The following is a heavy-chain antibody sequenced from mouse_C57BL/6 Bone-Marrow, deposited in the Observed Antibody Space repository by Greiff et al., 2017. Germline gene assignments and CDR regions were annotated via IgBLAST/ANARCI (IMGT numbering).Heavy chain of an antibody. J-gene: IGHJ4*01. CDR1: GFNIKDDY. Sequence: EVKLMESGAELVRPGASVKLSCTASGFNIKDDYMHWVKQRPEQGLEWIGWIDPENGDTEYASKFQGKATITADTSSNTAYLQLSSLTSEDTAVYYCTTRWLLPFYAMDYWGQGTSVTVSS. V-gene: IGHV14-4*01. CDR2: IDPENGDT. D-gene: IGHD2-3*01. CDR3: TTRWLLPFYAMDY.